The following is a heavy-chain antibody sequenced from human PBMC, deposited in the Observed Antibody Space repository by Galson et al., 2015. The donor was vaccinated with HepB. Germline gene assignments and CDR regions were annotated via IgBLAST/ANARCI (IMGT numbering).Heavy chain of an antibody. CDR2: ISTNGATT. CDR3: ARDYASSWYFNHYYGMDV. Sequence: SLRLSCAASGLTLSSYTMSWVRQSPGRGLQWVSYISTNGATTYYTDSVKGRFTVARDNARNTVSLQMNSLRAEDTAVYYCARDYASSWYFNHYYGMDVWGQGTTVTVSS. J-gene: IGHJ6*02. D-gene: IGHD6-13*01. CDR1: GLTLSSYT. V-gene: IGHV3-11*04.